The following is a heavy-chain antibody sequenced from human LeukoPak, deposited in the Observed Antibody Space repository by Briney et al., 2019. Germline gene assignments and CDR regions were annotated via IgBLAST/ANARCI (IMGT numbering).Heavy chain of an antibody. Sequence: GGSLRLSCAASGFTFSSYSMNWVRQAPGKGLEWVSYISSSSSYIYYADSVKGRFTISRDNAKNSLYLQMNSLRAEDTAVYYCARDLLVVPAAILGYWGQGTLLTVSS. J-gene: IGHJ4*02. CDR1: GFTFSSYS. D-gene: IGHD2-2*02. V-gene: IGHV3-21*01. CDR2: ISSSSSYI. CDR3: ARDLLVVPAAILGY.